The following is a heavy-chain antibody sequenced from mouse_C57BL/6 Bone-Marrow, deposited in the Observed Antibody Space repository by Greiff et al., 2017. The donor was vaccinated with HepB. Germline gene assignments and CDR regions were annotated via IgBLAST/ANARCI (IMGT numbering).Heavy chain of an antibody. D-gene: IGHD4-1*01. CDR1: GISITTGYYR. V-gene: IGHV3-5*01. CDR2: IYYSGTI. Sequence: DVQLQESGPGLVKPSQTVFLTCTVTGISITTGYYRWSWLRPFPGTKLEWIGYIYYSGTITNNPSLTTRTTITRDTPNNQFYLEMSSLTAEDSAAYYCARANFYFDYWGQGTTLTVSS. CDR3: ARANFYFDY. J-gene: IGHJ2*01.